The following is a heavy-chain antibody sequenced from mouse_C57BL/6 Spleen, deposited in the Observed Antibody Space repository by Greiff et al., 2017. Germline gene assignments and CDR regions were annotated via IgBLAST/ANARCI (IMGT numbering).Heavy chain of an antibody. Sequence: QVQLQQPGAELVRPGSSVKLSCKASGYTFTSYWMHWVKQRPIQGLEWIGNIDPSDSETHYNQKFKDKATLTVDKSSSTAYMQLSSLTSEDSAVYYCARWETTVVAPDYWGQGTTLTVSS. J-gene: IGHJ2*01. CDR3: ARWETTVVAPDY. V-gene: IGHV1-52*01. CDR2: IDPSDSET. D-gene: IGHD1-1*01. CDR1: GYTFTSYW.